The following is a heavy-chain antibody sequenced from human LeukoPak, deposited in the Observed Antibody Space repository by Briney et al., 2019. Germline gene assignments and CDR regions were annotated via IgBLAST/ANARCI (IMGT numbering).Heavy chain of an antibody. CDR3: ARDRNTDFWSGYYTNYFDS. Sequence: GGSLRLSCAASGFTFSSYDMHWVRQASGKGLEWVAVISDDRSNKYYADSVKGRFTISRDNSKNTLYLQMNSLRAEDTAVYYCARDRNTDFWSGYYTNYFDSWGQGTLVTVSS. V-gene: IGHV3-30*03. CDR2: ISDDRSNK. CDR1: GFTFSSYD. J-gene: IGHJ4*02. D-gene: IGHD3-3*01.